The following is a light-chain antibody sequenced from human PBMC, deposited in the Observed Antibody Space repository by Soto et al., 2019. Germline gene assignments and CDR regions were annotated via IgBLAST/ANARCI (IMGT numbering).Light chain of an antibody. J-gene: IGKJ1*01. CDR2: AAS. V-gene: IGKV3-20*01. CDR3: QQYGSAPWT. CDR1: LSVASNY. Sequence: EIVLTQSPGTLPLSPGERATLSCRASLSVASNYVAWYQQKPGQAPRLLIYAASGRATGIPDRFSGSGSGTDFPLTIGRLEPEDFAVYYCQQYGSAPWTFGQGTKVAI.